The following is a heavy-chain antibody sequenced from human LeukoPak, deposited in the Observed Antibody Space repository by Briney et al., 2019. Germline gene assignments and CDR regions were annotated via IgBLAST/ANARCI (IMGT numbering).Heavy chain of an antibody. V-gene: IGHV3-30*18. J-gene: IGHJ3*02. CDR2: ISYDGSNK. CDR1: GFTFSSYG. CDR3: AKGIRQIPMIVGEGAFDI. Sequence: QSGGSLRLSCAASGFTFSSYGMHWVRQAPGKGLEWVAVISYDGSNKYYADSVKGRFTISRDNSKNTLYLQMNSPRAEDTAVYYCAKGIRQIPMIVGEGAFDIWGQGTMVTVSS. D-gene: IGHD3-22*01.